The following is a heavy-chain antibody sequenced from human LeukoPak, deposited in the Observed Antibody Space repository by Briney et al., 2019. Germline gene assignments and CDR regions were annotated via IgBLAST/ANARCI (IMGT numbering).Heavy chain of an antibody. Sequence: PSETLSLTCAVSGGSISSNSYYWGWIRQPPGKGLEWIGSIYYSGSTYYNPSLKSRVTISVDTSKNQFSLKLSSVTAADTAVYYCATTKQWLAFDIWGQGTMVTVSS. CDR1: GGSISSNSYY. CDR3: ATTKQWLAFDI. D-gene: IGHD6-19*01. J-gene: IGHJ3*02. CDR2: IYYSGST. V-gene: IGHV4-39*01.